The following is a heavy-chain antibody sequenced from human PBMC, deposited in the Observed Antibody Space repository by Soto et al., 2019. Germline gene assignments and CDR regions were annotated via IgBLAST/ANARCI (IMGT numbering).Heavy chain of an antibody. J-gene: IGHJ4*02. Sequence: VGSLRLSCVASGFTFSDYGIHWVRQAPDKGLEWVAVVWFDGSIQYYGDSVKGRFTISRDNSNNTVDLQMNNLRAEDTAVYYCARVDFGGNSYYFDYWGQGTPVTVSS. D-gene: IGHD1-7*01. CDR3: ARVDFGGNSYYFDY. CDR1: GFTFSDYG. V-gene: IGHV3-33*01. CDR2: VWFDGSIQ.